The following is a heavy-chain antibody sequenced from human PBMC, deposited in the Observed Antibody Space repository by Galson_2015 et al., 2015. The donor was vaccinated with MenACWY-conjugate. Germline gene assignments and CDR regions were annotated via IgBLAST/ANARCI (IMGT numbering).Heavy chain of an antibody. Sequence: SLRLSCAASGFTISSSWMHWVRQAPGKGLVWVSYINSDGSRTTYADSVKGRFTISRDNAKNTLYLQMNSLRAEDTAVYYCARDRSYALDYWGQGTLVTVSS. CDR3: ARDRSYALDY. CDR1: GFTISSSW. D-gene: IGHD3-16*01. CDR2: INSDGSRT. V-gene: IGHV3-74*01. J-gene: IGHJ4*02.